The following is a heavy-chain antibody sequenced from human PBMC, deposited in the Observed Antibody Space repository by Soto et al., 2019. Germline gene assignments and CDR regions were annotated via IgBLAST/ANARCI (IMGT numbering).Heavy chain of an antibody. D-gene: IGHD3-10*01. CDR3: ARGSPLFMGY. Sequence: QVQLVQSGAEVKKPGASVKVSCKASGYTFTSYAMHWVRQAPGQRLEWMGWINAGNGNTKYSQKFQDRVTITRDTSESTAYMELSSLRSEDTALYYCARGSPLFMGYWGQGTLVTVSS. V-gene: IGHV1-3*01. CDR1: GYTFTSYA. J-gene: IGHJ4*02. CDR2: INAGNGNT.